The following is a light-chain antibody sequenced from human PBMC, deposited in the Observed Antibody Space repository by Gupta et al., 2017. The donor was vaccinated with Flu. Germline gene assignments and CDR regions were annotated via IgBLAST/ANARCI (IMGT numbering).Light chain of an antibody. J-gene: IGKJ4*01. Sequence: DIVMTQSPDSLAVSLGERATINCKSGKSVLYSSNNKNYLAWYQQKPGQPPKLLIYWASTRESGVPDRFSGSGSGTDFTLTISSLQAEDVAVYYCQQYYSTLALTFGGGTKVEIK. CDR3: QQYYSTLALT. CDR1: KSVLYSSNNKNY. CDR2: WAS. V-gene: IGKV4-1*01.